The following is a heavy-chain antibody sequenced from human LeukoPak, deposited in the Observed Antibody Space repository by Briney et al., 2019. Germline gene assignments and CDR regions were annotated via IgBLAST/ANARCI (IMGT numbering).Heavy chain of an antibody. Sequence: SETLSLTCTVSGGSISSSSYYWGWIRQPPGKGLEWIGSIYYSGSTYYNPSLKSRVTISVDTSKNQFSLKLSSVTAADTAVYYCARDFYYYDSRNWFDPWGQGTLVTVSS. CDR2: IYYSGST. CDR1: GGSISSSSYY. J-gene: IGHJ5*02. CDR3: ARDFYYYDSRNWFDP. D-gene: IGHD3-22*01. V-gene: IGHV4-39*07.